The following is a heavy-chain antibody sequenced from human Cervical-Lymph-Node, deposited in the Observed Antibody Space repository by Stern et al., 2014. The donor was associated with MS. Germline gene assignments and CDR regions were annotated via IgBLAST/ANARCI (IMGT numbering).Heavy chain of an antibody. CDR2: INTNTTKS. CDR1: GYTFTKYA. CDR3: ARGRLFSGSWYYFDS. Sequence: QVQLVQSGSELKKPGASVKVSCKASGYTFTKYAVNWVRQAPGQGLEWLGWINTNTTKSKFAQGFTGRFVFSLDSSVNTAHLHISSLKAEDTAVYYCARGRLFSGSWYYFDSWGQGTLVAVSS. V-gene: IGHV7-4-1*02. J-gene: IGHJ4*02. D-gene: IGHD6-13*01.